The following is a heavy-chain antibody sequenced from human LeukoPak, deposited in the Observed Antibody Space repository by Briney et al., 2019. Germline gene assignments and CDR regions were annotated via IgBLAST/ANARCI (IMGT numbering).Heavy chain of an antibody. V-gene: IGHV2-5*02. CDR2: IYWDDDK. CDR3: AHIDLEFDY. CDR1: GFSLSTTGVG. Sequence: SGPTLVKPTQTLTLTCSFSGFSLSTTGVGVGWIRQPPGKALEWLALIYWDDDKRYSPSLKSRLTITKDTSKNQVVLIMTNMDPVGTATYYCAHIDLEFDYWGQGTLVTVSS. J-gene: IGHJ4*02. D-gene: IGHD5-24*01.